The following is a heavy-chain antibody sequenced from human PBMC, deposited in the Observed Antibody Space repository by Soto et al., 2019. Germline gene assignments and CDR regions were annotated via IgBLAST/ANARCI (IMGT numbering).Heavy chain of an antibody. CDR3: AKFTEPGYSSIWYYFEY. J-gene: IGHJ4*02. CDR1: GFTFSGYS. D-gene: IGHD6-19*01. V-gene: IGHV3-21*06. Sequence: GGSLRLSCVGSGFTFSGYSMAWVRQAPGRGLEWVAPISSRSTNIDYADSVKGRFTISRDNAKNLVSLQMSSLRGEDTALYYCAKFTEPGYSSIWYYFEYWGQGTPVTV. CDR2: ISSRSTNI.